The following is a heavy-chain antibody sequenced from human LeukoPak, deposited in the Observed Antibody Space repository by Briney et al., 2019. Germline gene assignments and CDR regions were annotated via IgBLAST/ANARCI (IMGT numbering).Heavy chain of an antibody. J-gene: IGHJ4*02. D-gene: IGHD3-22*01. CDR3: ARQITDERGYYQYYFDY. V-gene: IGHV4-39*01. CDR2: IFYGGGT. Sequence: SDTLSLTCTVSGGYISSTSYFWGWVRQPPGEGLEWIESIFYGGGTYCTPTLKSRFTVSVDTSKNHISLTVRSVTAADTAVYYCARQITDERGYYQYYFDYWGQGTLVTVSS. CDR1: GGYISSTSYF.